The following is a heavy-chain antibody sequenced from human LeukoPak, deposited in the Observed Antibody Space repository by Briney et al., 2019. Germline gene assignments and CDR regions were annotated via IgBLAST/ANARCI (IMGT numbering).Heavy chain of an antibody. D-gene: IGHD1-26*01. CDR1: GGSISSSSYY. CDR3: ARDRGELGYFDY. V-gene: IGHV4-39*07. J-gene: IGHJ4*02. CDR2: IYYSGST. Sequence: PSETLSLTCTVSGGSISSSSYYWGWIRQPPGKGLEWIGSIYYSGSTYYNPSLKSRVTISVDTSKNQFSLKLSSVTAADTAVYYCARDRGELGYFDYWGQGTLVTVSS.